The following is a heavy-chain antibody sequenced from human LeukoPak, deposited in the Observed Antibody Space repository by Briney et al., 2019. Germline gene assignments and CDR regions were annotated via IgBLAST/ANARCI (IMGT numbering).Heavy chain of an antibody. CDR3: ARQGAVADPWDFDY. CDR1: GGSISSGGYY. Sequence: SETLSLTCTVSGGSISSGGYYWSWIRQHPGKGLEWIGYIYYSGSTNYNPSLKSRVTISVDTSKNQFSLKLSSVTTADTAVYYCARQGAVADPWDFDYWGQGTLVTVSS. D-gene: IGHD6-19*01. J-gene: IGHJ4*02. CDR2: IYYSGST. V-gene: IGHV4-61*08.